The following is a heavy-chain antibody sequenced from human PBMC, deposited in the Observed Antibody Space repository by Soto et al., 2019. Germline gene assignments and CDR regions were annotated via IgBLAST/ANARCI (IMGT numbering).Heavy chain of an antibody. J-gene: IGHJ4*02. V-gene: IGHV3-74*01. CDR3: KRGGGGGGGF. CDR2: TNQHGTII. D-gene: IGHD3-16*01. Sequence: EVQLVESGGGLVQPGGSLRLSCEASGFTFSNYWFHWVRQAPGKGLVWVSRTNQHGTIIDYADFAKGRFTISRDNAKKMLYLEITGLGAECWVVYYCKRGGGGGGGFWGQGTLVTVSS. CDR1: GFTFSNYW.